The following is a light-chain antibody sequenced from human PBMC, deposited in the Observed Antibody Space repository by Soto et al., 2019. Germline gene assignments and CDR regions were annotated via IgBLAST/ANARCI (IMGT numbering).Light chain of an antibody. CDR2: GAS. Sequence: EIVLTQSPGTLSLSPGERTTLSCRASQSISSSYLAWYQQKPGQAPRLLVSGASSRATGIPDRFSGSGSGTDFTLTISRLEPEDFALYYCQQYSSTFWTLGQGTKVDIK. V-gene: IGKV3-20*01. CDR3: QQYSSTFWT. CDR1: QSISSSY. J-gene: IGKJ1*01.